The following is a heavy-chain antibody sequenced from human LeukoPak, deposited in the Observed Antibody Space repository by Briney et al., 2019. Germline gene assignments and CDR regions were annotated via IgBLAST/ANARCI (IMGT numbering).Heavy chain of an antibody. CDR1: GFTFDDYG. CDR3: ARTGYSSSWRNYFDY. D-gene: IGHD6-13*01. J-gene: IGHJ4*02. V-gene: IGHV3-20*04. Sequence: GGSLRLPWSASGFTFDDYGMSWVRQAPGKGLEWVSGINWNGRSTGYADSVKGRFTISRDNAKNSLYLQMNSLRAEDTALYYCARTGYSSSWRNYFDYWGQGTLVTVSS. CDR2: INWNGRST.